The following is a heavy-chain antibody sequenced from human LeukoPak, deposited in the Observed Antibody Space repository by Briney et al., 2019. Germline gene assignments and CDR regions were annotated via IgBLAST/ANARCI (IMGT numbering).Heavy chain of an antibody. CDR3: ARDPLGYCSGGSCLAFDY. CDR1: GGTFSSYA. J-gene: IGHJ4*02. Sequence: GASVKVSCKASGGTFSSYAISWVRQAPGQGLEWMGIINPSGGSTSYAQKFQGRVTMTRDMSTSTVYMELSSLRSEDTAVYYCARDPLGYCSGGSCLAFDYWGQGTLVTVSS. D-gene: IGHD2-15*01. CDR2: INPSGGST. V-gene: IGHV1-46*01.